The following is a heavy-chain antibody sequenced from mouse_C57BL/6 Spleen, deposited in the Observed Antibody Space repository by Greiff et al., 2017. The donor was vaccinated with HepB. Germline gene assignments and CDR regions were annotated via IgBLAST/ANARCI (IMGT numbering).Heavy chain of an antibody. CDR1: GYAFTNYL. V-gene: IGHV1-54*01. J-gene: IGHJ2*01. D-gene: IGHD1-1*01. CDR2: INPGSGGT. CDR3: ARGRTTVYFDY. Sequence: QVQLQQSGAELVRPGTSVKVSCKASGYAFTNYLIEWVKQRPGQGLEWIGVINPGSGGTNYNEKFKGKATLSADKSSSTAYMQLSSLTSEDSAVYFCARGRTTVYFDYWGQGTTLTVSS.